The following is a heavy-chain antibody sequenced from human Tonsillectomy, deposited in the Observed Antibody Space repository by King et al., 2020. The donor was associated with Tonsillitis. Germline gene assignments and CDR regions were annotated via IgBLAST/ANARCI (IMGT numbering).Heavy chain of an antibody. CDR3: AREVLDAVMAGWYFDL. CDR1: GFTFSSYD. Sequence: VQLVESGGGLVQPGGSLRLSCAASGFTFSSYDMHWVRQATGKGLEWVSAIGTTGATYYPGSVKGRFTISRENARNSLYLQMNNLSAGDTAVYYCAREVLDAVMAGWYFDLWAVAPWSLSPQ. CDR2: IGTTGAT. V-gene: IGHV3-13*01. J-gene: IGHJ2*01. D-gene: IGHD5-18*01.